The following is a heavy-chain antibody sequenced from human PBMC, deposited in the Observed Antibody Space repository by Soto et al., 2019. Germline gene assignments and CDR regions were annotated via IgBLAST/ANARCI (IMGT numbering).Heavy chain of an antibody. CDR3: AREGYYGSGPYYYYGMDV. J-gene: IGHJ6*02. Sequence: QVQLVQSGAEVKKPGASVKVSCKASGYTFTSYGISWVRQAPGQGLEWMGWISAYNGNTIYAQKLQGRVTMTTDTSTSPAYMELRSLRADDTAVYYCAREGYYGSGPYYYYGMDVWGQGTTVTVSS. V-gene: IGHV1-18*01. CDR2: ISAYNGNT. CDR1: GYTFTSYG. D-gene: IGHD3-10*01.